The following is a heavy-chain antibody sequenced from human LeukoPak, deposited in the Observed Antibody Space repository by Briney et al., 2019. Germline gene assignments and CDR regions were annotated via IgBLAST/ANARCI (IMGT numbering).Heavy chain of an antibody. J-gene: IGHJ4*02. V-gene: IGHV4-34*01. Sequence: PSETLSLTCAVYGESFSGYYWSWIRQPPGKGLEWIGEINHSGSTNYNPSLKSRVTISVDTSKNQFSLKLSSVTAADTAVYYCARVYFWLGNYFDYCGQGTLVTVSS. D-gene: IGHD2/OR15-2a*01. CDR1: GESFSGYY. CDR2: INHSGST. CDR3: ARVYFWLGNYFDY.